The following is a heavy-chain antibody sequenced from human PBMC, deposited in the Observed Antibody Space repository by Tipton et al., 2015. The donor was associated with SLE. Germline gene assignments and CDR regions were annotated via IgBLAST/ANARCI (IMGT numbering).Heavy chain of an antibody. CDR1: GGSITSGSNYY. V-gene: IGHV4-61*09. CDR3: ARRDCGGDCYYGH. D-gene: IGHD2-21*01. Sequence: LRLSCSVSGGSITSGSNYYWTWIRRPAGKGLEWIGHFSSSGGTNYNTSLKSRVTISADTSKNEISLKMTSVTAADTAVYYCARRDCGGDCYYGHWGQGTQVTVSS. J-gene: IGHJ4*02. CDR2: FSSSGGT.